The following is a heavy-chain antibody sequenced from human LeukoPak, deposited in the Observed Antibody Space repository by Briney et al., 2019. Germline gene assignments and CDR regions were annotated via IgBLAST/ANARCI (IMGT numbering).Heavy chain of an antibody. Sequence: PGGSLRLSCAASGFTFSSYSMNWVRQAPGKGLEWVSYISSSSSTIYYADSVKGPFTISRDNAKNSLYLQMNSLRDEDTAVYYCASPYDSSGPYYYYGMDVWGQGTTVTVSS. CDR3: ASPYDSSGPYYYYGMDV. V-gene: IGHV3-48*02. D-gene: IGHD3-22*01. CDR2: ISSSSSTI. CDR1: GFTFSSYS. J-gene: IGHJ6*02.